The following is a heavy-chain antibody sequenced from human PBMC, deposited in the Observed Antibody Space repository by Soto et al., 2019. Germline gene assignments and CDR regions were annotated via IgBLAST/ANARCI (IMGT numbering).Heavy chain of an antibody. Sequence: PSETLSLTCAVYGGSFSGYYWSWIRQPPGKGLEWIGEINHSGSTNYNPSLKSRVTISVDTSKNQFSLKLSSVTAADTAVYYCARSIRVYCCTNGVCYHPSYYYYGIDVSGQGTTVTVYS. CDR3: ARSIRVYCCTNGVCYHPSYYYYGIDV. CDR1: GGSFSGYY. CDR2: INHSGST. V-gene: IGHV4-34*01. J-gene: IGHJ6*02. D-gene: IGHD2-8*01.